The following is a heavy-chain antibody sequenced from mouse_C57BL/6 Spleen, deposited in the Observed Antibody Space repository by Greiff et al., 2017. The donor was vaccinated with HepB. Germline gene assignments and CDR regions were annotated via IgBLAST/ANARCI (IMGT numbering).Heavy chain of an antibody. CDR3: ATQDLYYGNYYFDY. CDR1: GYTFTDYY. CDR2: INPNNGGT. D-gene: IGHD2-1*01. J-gene: IGHJ2*01. V-gene: IGHV1-26*01. Sequence: VQLKQSGPELVKPGASVKISCKASGYTFTDYYMNWVKQSHGKSLEWIGDINPNNGGTSYNQKFKGKATLTVDKSSSTAYMELRSLTSEDSAVYYCATQDLYYGNYYFDYWGQGTTLTVSS.